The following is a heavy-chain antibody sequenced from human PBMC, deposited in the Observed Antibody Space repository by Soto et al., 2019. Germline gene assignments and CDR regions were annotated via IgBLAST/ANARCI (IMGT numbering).Heavy chain of an antibody. D-gene: IGHD5-12*01. J-gene: IGHJ6*02. V-gene: IGHV4-61*01. CDR3: AMGYSGYDYYYYYYGMDV. Sequence: SEPLSVTCTVAGGYVISGSDYWSWNRQPPGKGLKWIGYIYYSGSTNYNPSLKSRVTISVDTSKNQFSLKLSSVTAADTAVYYCAMGYSGYDYYYYYYGMDVWGQGTTVT. CDR1: GGYVISGSDY. CDR2: IYYSGST.